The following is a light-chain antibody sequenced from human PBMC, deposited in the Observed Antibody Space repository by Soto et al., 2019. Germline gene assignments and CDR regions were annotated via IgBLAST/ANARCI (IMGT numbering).Light chain of an antibody. V-gene: IGLV2-23*01. CDR3: SSYAGISTLVV. J-gene: IGLJ2*01. CDR2: EAN. CDR1: SSDVGSYNL. Sequence: QSVLTQAASVSGSPGQSITISCTGTSSDVGSYNLVSWYQQHPGTAPKLIIYEANKRPSGLSTRFSGSKSGNTASLTISGLQAEDEADYFCSSYAGISTLVVFGGGTQLTVL.